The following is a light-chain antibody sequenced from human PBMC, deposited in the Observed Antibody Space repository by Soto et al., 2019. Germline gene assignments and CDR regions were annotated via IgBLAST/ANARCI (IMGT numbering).Light chain of an antibody. CDR1: QSVSSSY. J-gene: IGKJ1*01. Sequence: EIVLTQSPGTLSLSPGERATLSCRASQSVSSSYLAWYQQKPGQAPRLLIYGASSRATGIPGRFSGSGSGTDFTLTISRLEPEDFAVYYCQQKGSSSWTFGQGTKVDIK. V-gene: IGKV3-20*01. CDR3: QQKGSSSWT. CDR2: GAS.